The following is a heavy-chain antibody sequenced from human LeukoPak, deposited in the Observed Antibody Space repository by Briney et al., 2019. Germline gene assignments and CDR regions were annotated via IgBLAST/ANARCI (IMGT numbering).Heavy chain of an antibody. CDR3: ARDMISIAAAGIFDY. Sequence: GGSLRLSCAASGFTVSSNYMSWVRQAPGKGLEWVSVIYSGGSTYYADSVKGRFTISRDNSKNTLYLQMNSLRAEDTAVYYCARDMISIAAAGIFDYWGQGTLVTVSS. CDR2: IYSGGST. J-gene: IGHJ4*02. CDR1: GFTVSSNY. V-gene: IGHV3-53*05. D-gene: IGHD6-13*01.